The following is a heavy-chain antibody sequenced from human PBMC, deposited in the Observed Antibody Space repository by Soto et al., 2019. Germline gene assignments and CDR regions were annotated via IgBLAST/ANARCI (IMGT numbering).Heavy chain of an antibody. D-gene: IGHD4-4*01. J-gene: IGHJ6*02. V-gene: IGHV1-69*01. Sequence: QVQLVQSGAEVKKPGSSVRVSCQASGGTFTTYAFNWVRQAPGQGIEWMGGIIPMYNKPNYAPNFLGRVTISADPSTSTAYMELTTLRSEDTAVYFCARVYSGGYYYAMEVWGPGTTVTVSS. CDR1: GGTFTTYA. CDR2: IIPMYNKP. CDR3: ARVYSGGYYYAMEV.